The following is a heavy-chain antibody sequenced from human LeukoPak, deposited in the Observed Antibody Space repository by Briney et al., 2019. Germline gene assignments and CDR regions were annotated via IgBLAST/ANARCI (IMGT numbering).Heavy chain of an antibody. D-gene: IGHD3-22*01. CDR3: ARVGHYYDSSGYYGP. J-gene: IGHJ4*02. CDR1: GGTFSSYA. V-gene: IGHV1-69*05. Sequence: GASVKVSCKASGGTFSSYAISWVRQAPGQGLEWMGRIIPIFGTANYAQKFQGRVRITTDESTSTAYMELSSLRSEDTAVYYCARVGHYYDSSGYYGPWGQGTLVTVSS. CDR2: IIPIFGTA.